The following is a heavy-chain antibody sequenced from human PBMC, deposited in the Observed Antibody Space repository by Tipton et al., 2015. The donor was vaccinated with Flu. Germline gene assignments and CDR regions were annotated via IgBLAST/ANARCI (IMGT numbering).Heavy chain of an antibody. CDR2: IGWNSGNI. CDR1: RVTFDDYA. J-gene: IGHJ4*02. V-gene: IGHV3-9*01. CDR3: VQDYGVRVEMTGTGSLGY. D-gene: IGHD2-8*02. Sequence: SLRLSCAASRVTFDDYAMHWVRQVPGKGLEWVSGIGWNSGNIVYADSVKGRFTISRDNAKNSLYLQMNSLRVEDTALYYCVQDYGVRVEMTGTGSLGYWGQGTLVTVSS.